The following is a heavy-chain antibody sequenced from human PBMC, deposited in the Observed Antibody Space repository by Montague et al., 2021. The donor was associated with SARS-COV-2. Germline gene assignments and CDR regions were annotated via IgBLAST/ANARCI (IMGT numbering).Heavy chain of an antibody. V-gene: IGHV3-23*01. J-gene: IGHJ4*02. D-gene: IGHD3-22*01. CDR2: ISGSGGST. CDR1: GFTFSSYA. Sequence: SLRLSCAASGFTFSSYAMSWVRQAPGKGLEWVSAISGSGGSTCYADSVKGRFTISRGNSKNTLYLQMNSLRAEDTAVYYCRVGNYYDSISDYWGQGTLVTVSS. CDR3: RVGNYYDSISDY.